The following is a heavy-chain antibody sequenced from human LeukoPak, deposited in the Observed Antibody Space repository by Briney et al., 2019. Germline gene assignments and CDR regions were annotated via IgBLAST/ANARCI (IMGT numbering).Heavy chain of an antibody. J-gene: IGHJ4*02. CDR1: GYTFTSNY. CDR2: ISPSGGST. Sequence: ASVKVSCKAFGYTFTSNYMHWARQAPGQGPEWMGVISPSGGSTTYAQKFQGRVTLTRDMSTSTDYLELSSLRAEDTAVYYCAKASHGNYVWGSADYWGQGTLVTVSS. D-gene: IGHD3-16*01. V-gene: IGHV1-46*01. CDR3: AKASHGNYVWGSADY.